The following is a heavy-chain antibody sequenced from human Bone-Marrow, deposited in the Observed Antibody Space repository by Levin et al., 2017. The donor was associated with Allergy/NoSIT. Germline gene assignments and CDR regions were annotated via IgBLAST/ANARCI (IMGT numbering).Heavy chain of an antibody. CDR2: ISSSSSYI. CDR3: ARDQNEGTHDFWSGYGEVDAFDI. CDR1: GFTFSSYS. D-gene: IGHD3-3*01. Sequence: GESLKISCAASGFTFSSYSMNWVRQAPGKGLEWVSSISSSSSYIYYADSVKGRFTISRDNAKNSLYLQMNSLRAEDTAVYYCARDQNEGTHDFWSGYGEVDAFDIWGQGTMVTVSS. J-gene: IGHJ3*02. V-gene: IGHV3-21*01.